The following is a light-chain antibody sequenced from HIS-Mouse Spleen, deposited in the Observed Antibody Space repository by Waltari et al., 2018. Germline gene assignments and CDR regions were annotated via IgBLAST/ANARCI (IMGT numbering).Light chain of an antibody. J-gene: IGLJ2*01. CDR1: QGISS. CDR2: QDS. CDR3: QAWDSSTV. V-gene: IGLV3-1*01. Sequence: PSSVSASVGDRVTITCRASQGISSWLAWYQQKPGQSPVLVIYQDSKRPSGIPERFSGSNSGNTATLTISGTQAMDEADYYCQAWDSSTVFGGGTKLTVL.